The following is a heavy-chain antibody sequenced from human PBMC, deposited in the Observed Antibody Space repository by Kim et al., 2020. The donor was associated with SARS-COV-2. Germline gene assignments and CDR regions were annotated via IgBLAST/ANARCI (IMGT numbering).Heavy chain of an antibody. CDR3: AKDGTMIVDDYYYYGMDV. J-gene: IGHJ6*02. CDR2: ISYDGSNK. Sequence: GGSLRLSCAASGFTFSSYGMHWVRQAPGKGLEWVAVISYDGSNKYYADSVKGRFTISRDNSKNTLYLQMNSLRAEDTAVYYCAKDGTMIVDDYYYYGMDVWGQGTTVTVSS. V-gene: IGHV3-30*18. D-gene: IGHD3-22*01. CDR1: GFTFSSYG.